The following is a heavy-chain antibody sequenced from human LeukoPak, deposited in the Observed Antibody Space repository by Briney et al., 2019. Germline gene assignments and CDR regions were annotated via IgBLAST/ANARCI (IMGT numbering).Heavy chain of an antibody. CDR2: IYYSGST. V-gene: IGHV4-59*01. CDR3: ARGGGSGWTFGAFDI. J-gene: IGHJ3*02. D-gene: IGHD6-19*01. CDR1: GGSISSYY. Sequence: SGTLSLTCTVSGGSISSYYWSWIRQPPGKGLEWIGYIYYSGSTNYNPSLKSRVTISVDTSKNQFSLKLSSVTAADTAVYYCARGGGSGWTFGAFDIWGQGTMVTVSS.